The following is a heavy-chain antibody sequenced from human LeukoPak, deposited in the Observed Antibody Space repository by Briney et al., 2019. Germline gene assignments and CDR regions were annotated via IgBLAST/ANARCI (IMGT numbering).Heavy chain of an antibody. CDR3: ARASSQRRITMIVVVIGAFDI. Sequence: ASETLSLTCAVYGGSFSGYYWSWIRQPPGKGLEWIGEINHSGSTNYNPSLKSRVTISVDTSKNQFSLKLSSVTAADTAVYYRARASSQRRITMIVVVIGAFDIWGQGTMVTVSS. D-gene: IGHD3-22*01. CDR1: GGSFSGYY. V-gene: IGHV4-34*01. CDR2: INHSGST. J-gene: IGHJ3*02.